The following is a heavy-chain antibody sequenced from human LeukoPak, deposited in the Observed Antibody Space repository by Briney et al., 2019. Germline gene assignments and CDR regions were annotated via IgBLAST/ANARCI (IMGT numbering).Heavy chain of an antibody. CDR2: ISGSGDST. Sequence: GGSLRLSCAASGFTLNSYAMSWVRQAPGKGLEWVSTISGSGDSTYSADSVKGRFTISRDNSKNMLYLSMNSLKAEDTAIYYCAKGLPGYSSNLDVWGQGTTVTVSS. CDR3: AKGLPGYSSNLDV. J-gene: IGHJ6*02. V-gene: IGHV3-23*01. CDR1: GFTLNSYA. D-gene: IGHD6-13*01.